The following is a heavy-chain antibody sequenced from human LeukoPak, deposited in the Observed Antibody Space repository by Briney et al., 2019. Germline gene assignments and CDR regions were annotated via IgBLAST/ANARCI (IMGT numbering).Heavy chain of an antibody. D-gene: IGHD2-15*01. V-gene: IGHV3-30-3*01. J-gene: IGHJ4*02. Sequence: GRSLRLSCAASGFTFSSYAMHGVRQAPGKGLEWVAVISYDGSDTYYADSVKGRFTISRDNSKNTLYLQMNSQRAEDTAVYYCARDRSSYEYYFDYWGQGTLVTVSS. CDR2: ISYDGSDT. CDR1: GFTFSSYA. CDR3: ARDRSSYEYYFDY.